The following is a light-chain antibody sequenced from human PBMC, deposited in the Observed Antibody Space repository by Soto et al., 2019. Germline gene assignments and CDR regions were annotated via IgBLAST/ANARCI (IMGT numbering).Light chain of an antibody. V-gene: IGKV3-20*01. Sequence: EIVLTQSPGTLSLSPGESATLSCRASQNIDKNYLAWFQHKPGQAPSLLIYDASMRATGVPDRFSGSGSGTDFTLTVSRLEPEDFAVFDCQQYAHSPLTFGGGTKVDIK. CDR2: DAS. CDR3: QQYAHSPLT. J-gene: IGKJ4*01. CDR1: QNIDKNY.